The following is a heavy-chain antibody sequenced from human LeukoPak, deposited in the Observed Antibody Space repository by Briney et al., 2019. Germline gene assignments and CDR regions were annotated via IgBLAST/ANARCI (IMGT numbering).Heavy chain of an antibody. V-gene: IGHV7-4-1*02. CDR1: GYTFTSYA. D-gene: IGHD3-22*01. CDR3: ARGPTYYYDSSGYYDY. Sequence: ASVKVSCKASGYTFTSYAMNWVRQAPGQGLEWMGWINTNTGNPTYAQGFTGRFVFSLDTSVSTAYLQISSLKAEDTAVHYCARGPTYYYDSSGYYDYWGQGTLVTVSS. J-gene: IGHJ4*02. CDR2: INTNTGNP.